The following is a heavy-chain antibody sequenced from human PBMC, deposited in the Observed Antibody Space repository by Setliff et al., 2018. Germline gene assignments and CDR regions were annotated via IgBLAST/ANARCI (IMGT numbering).Heavy chain of an antibody. Sequence: ASVKVSCKAFGYTSTKYGIDWVRQAPGQGLEWLGWISPYNGNTDYVYNVRDRITMTTDTSTGTAYMELRSLTSDDSAVYYCARDAPKVVDKFDLWGQGTKVTVSS. V-gene: IGHV1-18*01. J-gene: IGHJ3*01. D-gene: IGHD3-22*01. CDR3: ARDAPKVVDKFDL. CDR1: GYTSTKYG. CDR2: ISPYNGNT.